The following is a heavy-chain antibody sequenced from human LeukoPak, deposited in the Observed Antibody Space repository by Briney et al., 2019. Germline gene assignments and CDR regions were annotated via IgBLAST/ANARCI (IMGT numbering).Heavy chain of an antibody. CDR1: GFTFSSYA. CDR3: AKDLYPSIAVAGNSDY. V-gene: IGHV3-23*01. J-gene: IGHJ4*02. Sequence: GGSLRLSCAASGFTFSSYAMSWVRQAPGKGLGWVSAISGSGGSTYYADSVKGRFTISRGNSKNTLYLQMNSLRAEDTAVYYCAKDLYPSIAVAGNSDYWGQGTLVTVSS. CDR2: ISGSGGST. D-gene: IGHD6-19*01.